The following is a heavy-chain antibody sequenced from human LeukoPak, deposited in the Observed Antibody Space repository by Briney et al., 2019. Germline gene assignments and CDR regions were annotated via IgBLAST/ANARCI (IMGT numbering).Heavy chain of an antibody. J-gene: IGHJ4*02. Sequence: GGSLKLSFAASGFTFIGSAMHWVRQPSEKGLEWVAHIRSKANNYATEYAASVKGRFTISRDDSKNTAYLQMSGLKTEDTAVYYCARHGNGLDYWGQGTLVTVSS. CDR1: GFTFIGSA. D-gene: IGHD1-1*01. CDR2: IRSKANNYAT. CDR3: ARHGNGLDY. V-gene: IGHV3-73*01.